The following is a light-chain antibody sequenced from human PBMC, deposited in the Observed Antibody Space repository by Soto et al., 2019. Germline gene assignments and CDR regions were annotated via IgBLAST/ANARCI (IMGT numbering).Light chain of an antibody. CDR1: QSAYSSY. Sequence: PGDRATLSCRSSQSAYSSYLSWYQQKPGQAPRLLIYGASNRATGIPDRFSGSGSGTDFTLTISGLEPEDFAVYYCQQYGTSLFTFGGGTKGDIK. CDR3: QQYGTSLFT. V-gene: IGKV3-20*01. CDR2: GAS. J-gene: IGKJ4*01.